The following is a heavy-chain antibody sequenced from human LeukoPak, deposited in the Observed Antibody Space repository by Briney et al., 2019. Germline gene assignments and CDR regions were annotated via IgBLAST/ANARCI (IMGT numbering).Heavy chain of an antibody. CDR3: ARHDHTDDGDPNWFDP. CDR2: IYYSGST. J-gene: IGHJ5*02. CDR1: GGSISSSSYY. Sequence: PSETLSLTCIASGGSISSSSYYWGWIRQPPGKGLEWIGSIYYSGSTFYNPSLRSRITISVDTSRNQFSLMLSSVAAADTAVYYCARHDHTDDGDPNWFDPGGQGTLVIVSS. D-gene: IGHD4-17*01. V-gene: IGHV4-39*01.